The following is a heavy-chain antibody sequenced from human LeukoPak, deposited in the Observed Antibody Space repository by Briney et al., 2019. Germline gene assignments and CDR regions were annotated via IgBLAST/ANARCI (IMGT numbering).Heavy chain of an antibody. D-gene: IGHD1-26*01. CDR1: GFTFSNYA. CDR3: ARDRGIYSGSYLFDY. CDR2: ISSNGGST. J-gene: IGHJ4*02. V-gene: IGHV3-64*02. Sequence: GGSLRLSCAASGFTFSNYAMHWVRQAPGKGLECVSAISSNGGSTYYADSVKGRFTISRDNSKNTLYLQMGSLRAEDMAVYYCARDRGIYSGSYLFDYWGQGTLATVSS.